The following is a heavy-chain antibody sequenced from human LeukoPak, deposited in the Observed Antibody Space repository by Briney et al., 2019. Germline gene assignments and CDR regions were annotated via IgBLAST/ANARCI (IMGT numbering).Heavy chain of an antibody. CDR3: AGRRVLDASFDY. V-gene: IGHV3-66*02. CDR1: GFTVSNNY. CDR2: IYSGDNT. Sequence: GGSLRLSCAASGFTVSNNYMSWVRQAPGKGLEWVSVIYSGDNTYYVESVKGRFTISRDNSKNTLLLQMNRLRAEDTAVYYCAGRRVLDASFDYWGQGTLVTVSS. D-gene: IGHD3-16*01. J-gene: IGHJ4*02.